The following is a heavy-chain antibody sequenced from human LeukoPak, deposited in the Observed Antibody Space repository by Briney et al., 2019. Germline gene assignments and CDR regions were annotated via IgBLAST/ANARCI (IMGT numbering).Heavy chain of an antibody. J-gene: IGHJ4*02. CDR3: ARDTAGADY. CDR1: GFTLSSYW. CDR2: INQDGSEK. D-gene: IGHD1-1*01. V-gene: IGHV3-7*03. Sequence: GGSLRLSCAASGFTLSSYWMSWVRQAPGKGPEWVANINQDGSEKYYVDSMEGRFTISRDNAKNSLYLQMNSLRAEDTAVYYCARDTAGADYWGQGTLVTVSS.